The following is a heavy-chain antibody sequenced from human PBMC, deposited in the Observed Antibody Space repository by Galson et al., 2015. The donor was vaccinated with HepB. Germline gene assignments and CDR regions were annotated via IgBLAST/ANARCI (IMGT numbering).Heavy chain of an antibody. CDR3: ARDYPMVGYYYYGMDV. J-gene: IGHJ6*02. Sequence: SLRLSCAASGFTFSSYSMNWVRQAPGKGLEWVSYISSSSSTIYYADSVKGRFTISRDNAKNSLYLQMNSLRDEDTAVYYCARDYPMVGYYYYGMDVWGQGTTVTVSS. V-gene: IGHV3-48*02. D-gene: IGHD3-10*01. CDR1: GFTFSSYS. CDR2: ISSSSSTI.